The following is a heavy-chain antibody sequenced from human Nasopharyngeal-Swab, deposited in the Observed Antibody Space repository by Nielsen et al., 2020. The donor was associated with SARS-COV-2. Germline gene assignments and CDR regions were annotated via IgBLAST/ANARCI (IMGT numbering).Heavy chain of an antibody. CDR1: GGSIRSYY. Sequence: SETLSLTCTVSGGSIRSYYWSWIRQPPGKGLEWIGYIYYSGSTNYNPSLKSRVTISVDTSKNQFSLKLSSVTAADTAVYYCARDLSGGWPEYYFDYWGQGTLVTVSS. CDR2: IYYSGST. D-gene: IGHD3-10*01. V-gene: IGHV4-59*01. CDR3: ARDLSGGWPEYYFDY. J-gene: IGHJ4*02.